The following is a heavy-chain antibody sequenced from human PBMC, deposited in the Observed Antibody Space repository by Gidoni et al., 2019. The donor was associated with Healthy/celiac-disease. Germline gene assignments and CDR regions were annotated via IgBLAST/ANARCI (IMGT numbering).Heavy chain of an antibody. D-gene: IGHD3-10*01. CDR2: ISSSGSTI. V-gene: IGHV3-48*03. CDR1: GFTFSSYA. J-gene: IGHJ6*02. CDR3: AREFTELLWFGELSHYYGMDV. Sequence: EVQLVESGGGLVQPGGSLRLSCADSGFTFSSYALNWVRQAPGKGREWVSYISSSGSTIYYADSVKGRFTISRDNAKNSLYLQMNSLRAEDTAVYYCAREFTELLWFGELSHYYGMDVWGQGTTVTVSS.